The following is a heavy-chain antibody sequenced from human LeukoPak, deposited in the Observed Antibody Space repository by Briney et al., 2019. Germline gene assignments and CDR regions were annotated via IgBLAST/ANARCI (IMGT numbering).Heavy chain of an antibody. CDR2: IYYSGST. D-gene: IGHD3-22*01. Sequence: SETLSLTCTVSGGSISSSSYYWGWIRQPPGKGLEWIGSIYYSGSTYYNPSLKSRVTISVDTSKNQFSLKLSSVTAADTAVYYCASRSNSGYYSYWGQGTLVTVSS. V-gene: IGHV4-39*01. CDR1: GGSISSSSYY. J-gene: IGHJ4*02. CDR3: ASRSNSGYYSY.